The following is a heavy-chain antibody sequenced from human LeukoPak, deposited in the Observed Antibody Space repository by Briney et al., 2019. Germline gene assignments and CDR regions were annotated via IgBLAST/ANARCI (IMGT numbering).Heavy chain of an antibody. D-gene: IGHD3-9*01. CDR2: IYSGGST. V-gene: IGHV3-53*05. CDR1: GFTVSSNY. CDR3: ARDRESDYDILTGYYY. Sequence: PGGSLRLSCAASGFTVSSNYMSWVRQAPGKGLEWVSVIYSGGSTYYADSVKGRFTIPRDNSKNTLYLQMNSLRAEDTAVYYCARDRESDYDILTGYYYWGQGTLVTVSS. J-gene: IGHJ4*02.